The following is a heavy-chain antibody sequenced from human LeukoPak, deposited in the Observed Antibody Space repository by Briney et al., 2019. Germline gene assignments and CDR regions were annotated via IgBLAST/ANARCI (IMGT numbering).Heavy chain of an antibody. CDR2: ISYDGSNK. J-gene: IGHJ4*02. V-gene: IGHV3-30-3*01. Sequence: GGSLRLSCAASGFTFSSYEMNWVRQAPGKGLEWVAVISYDGSNKYYADSVKGRFTISRDNSKNTLYLQMNSLRAEDTAVYYCARDFSTSGAFDYWGQGTLVTVSS. D-gene: IGHD3-10*01. CDR3: ARDFSTSGAFDY. CDR1: GFTFSSYE.